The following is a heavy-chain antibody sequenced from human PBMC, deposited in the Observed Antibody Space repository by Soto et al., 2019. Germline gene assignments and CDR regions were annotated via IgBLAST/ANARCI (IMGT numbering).Heavy chain of an antibody. CDR3: GTRIFNTVMAV. J-gene: IGHJ6*04. Sequence: GASLKLSCKGSGYTFTNYWIGWVRQMPVKVPEWMLIIYAGDSDTKYNPSFQGQVTISADKSIPTPYLQWSSLKASDTAIYYCGTRIFNTVMAVWGKGTTVTVSS. V-gene: IGHV5-51*01. D-gene: IGHD4-17*01. CDR2: IYAGDSDT. CDR1: GYTFTNYW.